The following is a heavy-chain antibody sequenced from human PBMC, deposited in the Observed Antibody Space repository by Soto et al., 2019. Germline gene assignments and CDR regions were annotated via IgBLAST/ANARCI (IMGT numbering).Heavy chain of an antibody. D-gene: IGHD6-19*01. CDR2: ISCCGGST. J-gene: IGHJ4*02. CDR3: AKADGEQWLIPHLDN. CDR1: GFNFKKFA. V-gene: IGHV3-23*01. Sequence: EVQLLESGGGVLQPGGSLRLSCVASGFNFKKFAMAWVRQAQGEGLEWVSGISCCGGSTSYADSVKGRFSTARDDSKNTLSLQMNGLRVEDTAQYFCAKADGEQWLIPHLDNWGQGTLVTVS.